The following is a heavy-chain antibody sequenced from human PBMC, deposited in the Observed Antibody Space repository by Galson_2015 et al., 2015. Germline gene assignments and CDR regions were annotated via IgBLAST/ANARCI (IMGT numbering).Heavy chain of an antibody. V-gene: IGHV3-53*01. D-gene: IGHD6-13*01. CDR3: ARDSSSHNAFDI. CDR1: GFTVSSNY. J-gene: IGHJ3*02. Sequence: SLRLSCAASGFTVSSNYMSWVRQAPGKGLEWVSVIYSGGSTYYADSVKGRFTISRDNSKNTLYLQMNSLRAEDTAVYYCARDSSSHNAFDIWGQGTMVTVSS. CDR2: IYSGGST.